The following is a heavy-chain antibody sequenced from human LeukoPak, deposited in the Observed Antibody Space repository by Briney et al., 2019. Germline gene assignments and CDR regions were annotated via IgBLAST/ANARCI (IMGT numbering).Heavy chain of an antibody. V-gene: IGHV3-66*04. Sequence: GGSLRLSCAASGFTFSSYAMHWVRQAPGKGLEWVSIIHSAGGTNYADSVEGRFTISRDNSKNTVYLQMTSLRVEDTAVYYCARHRELGDWGQGTLVTVSS. CDR1: GFTFSSYA. J-gene: IGHJ4*02. CDR3: ARHRELGD. D-gene: IGHD3-16*01. CDR2: IHSAGGT.